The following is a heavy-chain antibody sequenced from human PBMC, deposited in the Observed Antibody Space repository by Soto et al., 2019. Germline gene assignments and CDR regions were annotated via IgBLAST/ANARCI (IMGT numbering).Heavy chain of an antibody. CDR3: ATIGATAGSYYFEY. J-gene: IGHJ4*02. V-gene: IGHV4-30-4*01. D-gene: IGHD1-26*01. Sequence: SETLSLTCTVSGGSIGSGVYFWSWIRQPPGKGLEWIGFISYTGSAYYNPSLKSRAAISVDTSKNQFSLKLTSVTAADAAVYYCATIGATAGSYYFEYWGQGALVTVSS. CDR2: ISYTGSA. CDR1: GGSIGSGVYF.